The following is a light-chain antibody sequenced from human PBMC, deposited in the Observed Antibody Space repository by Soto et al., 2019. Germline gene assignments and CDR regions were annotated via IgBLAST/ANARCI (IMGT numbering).Light chain of an antibody. CDR3: QQYHTYPQT. J-gene: IGKJ2*01. CDR2: AAF. CDR1: QSISDY. Sequence: DIQMTQSPSSLSASVGDRVTITCRASQSISDYLNWYQQKPGKAPNLLITAAFSLQSGVPSRFAGSGSGTHFTLTITSLQSEDFATYYCQQYHTYPQTFGQGTRLEI. V-gene: IGKV1-16*01.